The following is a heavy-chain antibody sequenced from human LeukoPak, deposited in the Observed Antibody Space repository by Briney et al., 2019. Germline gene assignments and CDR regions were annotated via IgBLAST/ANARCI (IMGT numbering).Heavy chain of an antibody. J-gene: IGHJ4*02. CDR3: AKHSSSIAARPVDY. CDR2: ISGSGGST. CDR1: GFTFSSYA. D-gene: IGHD6-6*01. Sequence: GGSLRLSCAASGFTFSSYAMSWVRQAPGKGLEWVSAISGSGGSTYYADSVKGRLTISRDNSKNTLYLQMNSLRAEDTAVYYCAKHSSSIAARPVDYWGQGTLVTVSS. V-gene: IGHV3-23*01.